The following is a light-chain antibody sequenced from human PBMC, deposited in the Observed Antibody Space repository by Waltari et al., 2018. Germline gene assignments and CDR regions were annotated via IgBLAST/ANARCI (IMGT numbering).Light chain of an antibody. V-gene: IGLV6-57*04. CDR3: QSYDSNNHVV. Sequence: NFMLTQPHSVSESPGKTVTISCTRNSGSIGSNYVQWYQQRPGSAPISVIYGNNQRPSGVPDRFSVSIDSSSNSASLTISGLKTEDEGDYFCQSYDSNNHVVFGGGTHLTVL. CDR1: SGSIGSNY. J-gene: IGLJ7*01. CDR2: GNN.